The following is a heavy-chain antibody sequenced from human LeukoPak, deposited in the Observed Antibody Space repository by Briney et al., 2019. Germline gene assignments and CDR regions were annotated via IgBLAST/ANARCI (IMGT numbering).Heavy chain of an antibody. CDR3: ARIYCTNGVCYTVDY. Sequence: PSETLSLTCTVSGGSISSNNYYRGWIRQPPGKGLEWIGSIYYSGSTYYNPSLKSRVTISVDTSKNQFSLKLSSVTAADTAVYYCARIYCTNGVCYTVDYWGQGTLVTVSS. J-gene: IGHJ4*02. D-gene: IGHD2-8*01. CDR1: GGSISSNNYY. CDR2: IYYSGST. V-gene: IGHV4-39*07.